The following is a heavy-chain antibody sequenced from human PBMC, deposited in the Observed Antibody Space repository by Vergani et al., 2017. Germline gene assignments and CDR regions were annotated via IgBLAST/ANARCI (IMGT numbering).Heavy chain of an antibody. CDR2: IYYSGST. D-gene: IGHD3-9*01. CDR1: GGSISSGDYY. V-gene: IGHV4-30-4*01. CDR3: ARDQANDDSLTGYYNGYFDY. J-gene: IGHJ4*02. Sequence: QVQLQESGPGLVKPSQTLSLTCTVSGGSISSGDYYWSWIRQPPGKGLEWIGYIYYSGSTYYNPSLKSRVNISVDTSKNQFSLKLSSVTAADTVVYYCARDQANDDSLTGYYNGYFDYWGQGTLVTVSS.